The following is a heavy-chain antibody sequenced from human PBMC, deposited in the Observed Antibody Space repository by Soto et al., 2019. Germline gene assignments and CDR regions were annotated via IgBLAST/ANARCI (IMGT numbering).Heavy chain of an antibody. D-gene: IGHD3-10*01. V-gene: IGHV5-10-1*01. J-gene: IGHJ5*02. Sequence: PGESLKISCNGSGYSFTSYWISWVRQIPGKGLEWMGRIDPSDSYTNYSPSFQGHVTISLDTSNNQFSLKMTSVTAADTAMYFCTRAERFPRSWFDPWGQGTQVTVSS. CDR2: IDPSDSYT. CDR1: GYSFTSYW. CDR3: TRAERFPRSWFDP.